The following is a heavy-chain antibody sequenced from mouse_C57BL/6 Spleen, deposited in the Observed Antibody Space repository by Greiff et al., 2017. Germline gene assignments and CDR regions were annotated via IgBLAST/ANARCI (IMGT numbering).Heavy chain of an antibody. CDR2: IYPGDGDT. V-gene: IGHV1-82*01. Sequence: VKLVESGPELVKPGASVKISCKASGYAFSSSWMNWVKQRPGKGLEWIGRIYPGDGDTNYNGKFKGKATLTADKSSSTAYMQLSSLTSEDSAVYFCGREPDYGFLMDYWGQGTSVTVSS. J-gene: IGHJ4*01. CDR3: GREPDYGFLMDY. D-gene: IGHD2-4*01. CDR1: GYAFSSSW.